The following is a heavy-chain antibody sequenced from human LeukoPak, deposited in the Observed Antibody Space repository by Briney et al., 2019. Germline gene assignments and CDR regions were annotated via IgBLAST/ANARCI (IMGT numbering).Heavy chain of an antibody. V-gene: IGHV3-74*01. J-gene: IGHJ4*02. CDR1: GFTFSSYW. Sequence: GGSLRLSCAASGFTFSSYWMHWVRQAPGKGVVWVSRINSDGSSTSYADSVKGRFTISRDNAKNTLYLQMNSLRAEDTAVYFCARGGDYYYDSSGTLDDWGQGTLVTVSS. CDR3: ARGGDYYYDSSGTLDD. CDR2: INSDGSST. D-gene: IGHD3-22*01.